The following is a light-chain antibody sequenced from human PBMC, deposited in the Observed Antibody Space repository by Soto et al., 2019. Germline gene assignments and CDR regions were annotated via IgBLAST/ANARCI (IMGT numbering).Light chain of an antibody. Sequence: DIQMTQSPSSLSASVGDRVTITCRATQGIANYLAWYQQKPGKVPKLLIYAASTLQSGVPSRFSGSGSGTGFTLNISRLEPEDVATYYCQRYISAPFTFGPGTNEDIK. CDR3: QRYISAPFT. CDR1: QGIANY. V-gene: IGKV1-27*01. J-gene: IGKJ3*01. CDR2: AAS.